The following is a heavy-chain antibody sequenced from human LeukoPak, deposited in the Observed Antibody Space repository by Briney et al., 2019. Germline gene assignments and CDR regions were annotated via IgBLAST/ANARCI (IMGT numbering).Heavy chain of an antibody. J-gene: IGHJ4*02. CDR2: ISSSSSYI. Sequence: PGGSLRLSCAASGFTFSNYVMNWVRQAPGKGLEWVSSISSSSSYIYYADSVKGRFTISRDNAKNSLYLQMNSLRAEDTAVYYCARDGGNGALGDCFDYWGQGTLVTVSS. V-gene: IGHV3-21*01. D-gene: IGHD2-8*01. CDR1: GFTFSNYV. CDR3: ARDGGNGALGDCFDY.